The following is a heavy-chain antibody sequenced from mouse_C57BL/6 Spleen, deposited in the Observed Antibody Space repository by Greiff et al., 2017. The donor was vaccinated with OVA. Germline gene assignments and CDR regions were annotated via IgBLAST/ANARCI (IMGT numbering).Heavy chain of an antibody. V-gene: IGHV3-6*01. CDR1: GYSITSGYY. CDR3: AREYYDYDGYYYAMDY. CDR2: ISYDGSN. D-gene: IGHD2-4*01. J-gene: IGHJ4*01. Sequence: EVKLQQSGPGLVKPSQSLSLTCSVTGYSITSGYYWNWIRQFPGNKLEWMGYISYDGSNNYNPSLKNRISITRDTSKNQFFLKLNSVTTEDTATYYCAREYYDYDGYYYAMDYWGQGTSVTVSS.